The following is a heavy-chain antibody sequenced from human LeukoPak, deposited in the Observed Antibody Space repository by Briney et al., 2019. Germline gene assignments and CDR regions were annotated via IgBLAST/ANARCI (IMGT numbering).Heavy chain of an antibody. D-gene: IGHD3-22*01. V-gene: IGHV3-53*01. J-gene: IGHJ4*02. CDR1: GFIVSSNY. CDR3: ARNLNYYDSSAYDY. CDR2: IYSGGST. Sequence: GGSLRLSCAASGFIVSSNYMSWARQAPGKGLEWVSIIYSGGSTYYTDSVKGRFTISRDSSKNTLYLQMNSLRAEDTAVYYCARNLNYYDSSAYDYWGQGTLVTVSS.